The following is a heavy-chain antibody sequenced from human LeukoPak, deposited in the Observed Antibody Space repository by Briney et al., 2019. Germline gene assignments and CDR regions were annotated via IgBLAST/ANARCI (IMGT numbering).Heavy chain of an antibody. V-gene: IGHV3-23*01. D-gene: IGHD3-22*01. CDR2: ISGSGGST. J-gene: IGHJ4*02. Sequence: GGSLRLSCAASGFTFSSYAMSWVRQAPGKGLEWVSAISGSGGSTYYADSVKGRFTISRDNSKNTLYLQMNSLRAEDTAVYYCAKGVESYDSSGLFDYWGQGPLVTVSS. CDR3: AKGVESYDSSGLFDY. CDR1: GFTFSSYA.